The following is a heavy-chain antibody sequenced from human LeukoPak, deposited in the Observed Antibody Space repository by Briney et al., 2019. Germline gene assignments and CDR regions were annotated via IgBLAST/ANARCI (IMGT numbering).Heavy chain of an antibody. Sequence: SETLSLTCTVSGGSISSCSYYWSWIRQPAGKGLEWIMRIYTSGSTNYNPSLKSRVTISVDTSKNQFSLKLSSVTAADAAVYYCARVLQRAFFDYWGQGTLVTVSS. CDR1: GGSISSCSYY. CDR2: IYTSGST. D-gene: IGHD3-3*02. V-gene: IGHV4-61*02. CDR3: ARVLQRAFFDY. J-gene: IGHJ4*02.